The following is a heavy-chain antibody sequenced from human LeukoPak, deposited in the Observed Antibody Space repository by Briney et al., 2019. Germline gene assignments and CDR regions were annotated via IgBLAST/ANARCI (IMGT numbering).Heavy chain of an antibody. Sequence: PEGSLRLSCAVSGITLSNYGMSWVRQAPGKGLEWVAGISDSGGRTNYAVSVKGRFTISRDNPKNTLYLQMNSLRAEDTAVYFCAKRGVVIRVILVGFHKEAYYFDSWGQGALVTVSS. CDR1: GITLSNYG. V-gene: IGHV3-23*01. CDR3: AKRGVVIRVILVGFHKEAYYFDS. J-gene: IGHJ4*02. D-gene: IGHD3-22*01. CDR2: ISDSGGRT.